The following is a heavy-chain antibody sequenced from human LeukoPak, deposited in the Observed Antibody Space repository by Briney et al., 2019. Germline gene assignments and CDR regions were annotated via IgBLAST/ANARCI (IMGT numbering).Heavy chain of an antibody. Sequence: GGSLRLSCAASGFTFSSYGMHWVRQAPGKGLEWVAFIRYDGSNKYYADSVKGRFTISRDNSKNTLYLQMNSLRAEDTAVYYCAEPRTAVAFTQKIPFDYWGQGTLVTVSS. CDR1: GFTFSSYG. CDR2: IRYDGSNK. CDR3: AEPRTAVAFTQKIPFDY. D-gene: IGHD6-19*01. J-gene: IGHJ4*02. V-gene: IGHV3-30*02.